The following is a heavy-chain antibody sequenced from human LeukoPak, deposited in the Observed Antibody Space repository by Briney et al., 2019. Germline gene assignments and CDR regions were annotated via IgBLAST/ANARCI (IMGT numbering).Heavy chain of an antibody. V-gene: IGHV1-2*02. D-gene: IGHD3-10*01. CDR3: ARGPPHYYGSGSQSREDY. J-gene: IGHJ4*02. CDR1: GYTFTGYY. CDR2: INPNSGGT. Sequence: ASVKVSCKASGYTFTGYYMHWVRQAPGQGLEWMGWINPNSGGTNYARKFQGRVTMTRDTSISTAYMELSRLRSDDTAVYYCARGPPHYYGSGSQSREDYWGQGTLVTVSS.